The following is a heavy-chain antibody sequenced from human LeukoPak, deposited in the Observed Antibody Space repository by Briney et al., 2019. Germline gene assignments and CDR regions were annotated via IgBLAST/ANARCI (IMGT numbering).Heavy chain of an antibody. CDR3: ARAVPDYFYGMDV. Sequence: PGGSLRLSCAASAFSLSAYNMNWVRQAPGKGLEWVSSISYTGTYIYYADSVKGRFTISRDNAKKSVYLQMNRLRADDTAVYYCARAVPDYFYGMDVWGQGTTVTVSS. CDR2: ISYTGTYI. CDR1: AFSLSAYN. V-gene: IGHV3-21*04. J-gene: IGHJ6*02.